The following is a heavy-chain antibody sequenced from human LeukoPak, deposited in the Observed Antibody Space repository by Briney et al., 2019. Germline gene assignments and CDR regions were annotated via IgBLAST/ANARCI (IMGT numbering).Heavy chain of an antibody. V-gene: IGHV3-23*01. Sequence: PGGSLRLSCAASGFTFSSYAMSWVRQAPGKGLEWVSAISGSGGSTYYADSVKGRFTISRDNSKNTLYLQMNSLRAEDTAVYYCAKLTYYYDSSGYYGNWGQGTLVTVSS. D-gene: IGHD3-22*01. J-gene: IGHJ4*02. CDR2: ISGSGGST. CDR1: GFTFSSYA. CDR3: AKLTYYYDSSGYYGN.